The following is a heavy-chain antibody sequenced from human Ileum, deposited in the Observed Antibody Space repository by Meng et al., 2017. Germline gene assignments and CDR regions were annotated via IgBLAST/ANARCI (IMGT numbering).Heavy chain of an antibody. CDR3: ARPEYGGSWYLGFEY. CDR1: GFTFATFE. J-gene: IGHJ4*02. V-gene: IGHV3-48*03. Sequence: GGSLRLSCTASGFTFATFEMNWVRLTPGKGLEWISYISASGGTIKYADSVKGRFTISRDNAENSVFLQMNGLTAEDTAVYYCARPEYGGSWYLGFEYWGRGTPVTVSS. D-gene: IGHD6-13*01. CDR2: ISASGGTI.